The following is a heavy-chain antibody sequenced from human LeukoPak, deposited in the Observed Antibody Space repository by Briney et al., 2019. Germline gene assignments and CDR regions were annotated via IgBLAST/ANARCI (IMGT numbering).Heavy chain of an antibody. CDR2: ISSSSSYI. J-gene: IGHJ4*02. V-gene: IGHV3-21*01. CDR3: ARDHPFRYCSSTSCYAWDY. CDR1: GFTFSSYS. Sequence: GGSLRLSCAASGFTFSSYSMNWVRQAPGKGLEWVSSISSSSSYIYYADSVKGRFTISRDNAKNSLYLQMNSPRAEDTAVYYCARDHPFRYCSSTSCYAWDYWGQGTLVTVSS. D-gene: IGHD2-2*01.